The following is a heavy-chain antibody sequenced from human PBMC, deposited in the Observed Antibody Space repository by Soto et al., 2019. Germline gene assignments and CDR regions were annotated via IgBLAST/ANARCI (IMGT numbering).Heavy chain of an antibody. Sequence: QVQLVQSGAEVKKPGSSVKVSCKASGGTFSSYAISWVRQAPGQGLGWMGGIIPIFGTANYAQKFQGRVTITADESTSTAYMELSSLRSEETAVYYFAIVDCSSTSCYLGHRYYYDGMDVWGQGTTVSVSS. CDR2: IIPIFGTA. J-gene: IGHJ6*02. CDR3: AIVDCSSTSCYLGHRYYYDGMDV. D-gene: IGHD2-2*01. CDR1: GGTFSSYA. V-gene: IGHV1-69*01.